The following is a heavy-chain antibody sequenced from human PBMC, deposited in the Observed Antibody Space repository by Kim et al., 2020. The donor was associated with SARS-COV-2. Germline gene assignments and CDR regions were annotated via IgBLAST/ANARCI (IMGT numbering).Heavy chain of an antibody. CDR2: INPNSGGT. J-gene: IGHJ4*02. Sequence: ASVKVSCKASGYTFTGYYMHWVRQAPGQGLEWMGRINPNSGGTDYAQKFQGRVTMTKDTSISTFYMELSRLSSDDTAVHYCALGLGSCNSGSCPDSWGQGTLLTVSS. CDR3: ALGLGSCNSGSCPDS. D-gene: IGHD2-15*01. V-gene: IGHV1-2*06. CDR1: GYTFTGYY.